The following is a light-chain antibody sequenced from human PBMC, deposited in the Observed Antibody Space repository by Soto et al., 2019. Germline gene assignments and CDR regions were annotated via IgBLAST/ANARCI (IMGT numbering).Light chain of an antibody. CDR1: SSDVGGYNY. V-gene: IGLV2-8*01. CDR2: EVS. J-gene: IGLJ1*01. Sequence: QSALTQPPSASGSPGQSVTISCTGTSSDVGGYNYVSWYQQHPGKAPKLMIYEVSKRRSGVPDRFSGSKSGNTGSLTVSGLHAEDEADDYCSSYVGSHNLVFGPGIKVTVL. CDR3: SSYVGSHNLV.